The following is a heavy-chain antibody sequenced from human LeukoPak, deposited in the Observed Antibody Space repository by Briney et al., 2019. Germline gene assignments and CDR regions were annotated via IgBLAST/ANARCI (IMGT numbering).Heavy chain of an antibody. CDR2: INPNSGGT. CDR1: GYTFTDYY. CDR3: ARGLGYQYYFDY. J-gene: IGHJ4*02. Sequence: ASVKVSCKASGYTFTDYYMHWVRQAPRQGLEWMGRINPNSGGTNYARKFQGRVTMTRDTSISTAYMELSRLRSDDTAVYYCARGLGYQYYFDYWGQGTLVTVSS. D-gene: IGHD2-2*01. V-gene: IGHV1-2*06.